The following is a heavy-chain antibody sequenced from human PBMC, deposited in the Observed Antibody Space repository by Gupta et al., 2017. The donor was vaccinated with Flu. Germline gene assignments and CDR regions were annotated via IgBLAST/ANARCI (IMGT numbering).Heavy chain of an antibody. V-gene: IGHV3-23*01. CDR3: AKGVFWSAFSYMDV. CDR2: ISGSGGST. Sequence: EVQLLESGGGLVQPGGSLRLSCASSGFTFISYAMSWVRQAPGKGLEWVSAISGSGGSTYYADSVKGRFTISRDNSKNTLYLQMNSLRAEDTAVYYCAKGVFWSAFSYMDVWGKGTTVTVSS. D-gene: IGHD3-3*01. J-gene: IGHJ6*03. CDR1: GFTFISYA.